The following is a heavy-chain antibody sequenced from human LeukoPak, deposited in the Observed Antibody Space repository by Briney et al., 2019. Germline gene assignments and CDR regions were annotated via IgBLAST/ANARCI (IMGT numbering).Heavy chain of an antibody. CDR1: GGSISSTNW. V-gene: IGHV4-4*02. D-gene: IGHD2/OR15-2a*01. CDR3: GEKGGPFRPLDY. Sequence: SETLSLTCGVSGGSISSTNWWTWVHQPPGEGLEWIGEIHLSGRTNYNPSLESRVTMSVDMSENHISLKMTSVTAADTAVYYCGEKGGPFRPLDYSGQGTLVTVSS. J-gene: IGHJ4*02. CDR2: IHLSGRT.